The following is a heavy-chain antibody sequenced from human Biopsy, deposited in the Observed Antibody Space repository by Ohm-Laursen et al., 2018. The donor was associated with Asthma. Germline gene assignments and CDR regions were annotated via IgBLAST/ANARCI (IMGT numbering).Heavy chain of an antibody. Sequence: ASVKVSCKASGDSLGSFINYAISWVRQAPRQGLEWMGGLIPVLGTADYAPMFEGRVTITADESTSTAYLELTSLRFEDTAVYYCARGYSGTDRIVYYYYGIDVWGPGTTVSVS. V-gene: IGHV1-69*13. J-gene: IGHJ6*02. D-gene: IGHD5-12*01. CDR1: GDSLGSFINYA. CDR3: ARGYSGTDRIVYYYYGIDV. CDR2: LIPVLGTA.